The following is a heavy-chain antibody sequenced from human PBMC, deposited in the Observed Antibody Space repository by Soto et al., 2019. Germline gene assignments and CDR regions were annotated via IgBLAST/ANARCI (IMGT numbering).Heavy chain of an antibody. CDR2: FSGRDATT. V-gene: IGHV3-23*01. CDR3: VRTIVGATKGGWFDP. Sequence: VQLQESGPGLLKPSGTLSLTCDVSGGSLYSSNWWTWVRQTPGKGLEWVSSFSGRDATTYYADSVKGRFTISRDNSKNTLYLQMNSLRAEDTALYFCVRTIVGATKGGWFDPWGQGALVTVSS. J-gene: IGHJ5*02. D-gene: IGHD1-26*01. CDR1: GGSLYSSNW.